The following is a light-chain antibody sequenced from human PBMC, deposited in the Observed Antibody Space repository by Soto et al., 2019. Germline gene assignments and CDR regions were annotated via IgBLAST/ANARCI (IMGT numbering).Light chain of an antibody. Sequence: EIVLTQSPGTLSLSPGERSTLSCSASQSIRSNYLAWYQQKPGQAPRLLIHGASIRATGLPARFSGTGSGTEFTLTINSLQAEDSAVYYCQQYYNWPRTFGQGTRLEIK. CDR3: QQYYNWPRT. V-gene: IGKV3-15*01. CDR1: QSIRSN. J-gene: IGKJ5*01. CDR2: GAS.